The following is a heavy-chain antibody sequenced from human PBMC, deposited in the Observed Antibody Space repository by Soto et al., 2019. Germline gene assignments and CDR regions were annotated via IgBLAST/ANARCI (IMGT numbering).Heavy chain of an antibody. CDR1: GGTFSSYA. J-gene: IGHJ6*02. CDR2: IIPIFGTA. V-gene: IGHV1-69*01. CDR3: AREPRWYAFADYGMDV. Sequence: QVQLVQSGAEVKKPGSSVKVSCKASGGTFSSYAISWVRQAPGQGLERMGGIIPIFGTANYAQKFQGRVTITADESTSTAYMELSSLRSEDTAVYYCAREPRWYAFADYGMDVWGQGTTVTVSS. D-gene: IGHD6-13*01.